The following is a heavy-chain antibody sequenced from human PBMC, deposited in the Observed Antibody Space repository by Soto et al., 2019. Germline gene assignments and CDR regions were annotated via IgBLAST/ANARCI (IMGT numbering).Heavy chain of an antibody. CDR1: GDTFNSYT. CDR3: ARDLGRFDSRGTRES. V-gene: IGHV1-69*08. D-gene: IGHD3-22*01. Sequence: QVQLVQSGAEVKKPGSSVKVSCKTSGDTFNSYTISWVRQTPGQGPEWLGRIISTVGLPNYAQKFQGRVTITADKSTTAFYMDLRSLTSEDTAMYYCARDLGRFDSRGTRESWGQRTLVSVSP. J-gene: IGHJ5*02. CDR2: IISTVGLP.